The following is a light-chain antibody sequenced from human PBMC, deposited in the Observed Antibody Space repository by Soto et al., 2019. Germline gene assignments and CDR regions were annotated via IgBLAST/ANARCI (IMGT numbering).Light chain of an antibody. V-gene: IGKV3-15*01. CDR1: RSFSSN. J-gene: IGKJ5*01. CDR2: GAS. Sequence: EILMTQSPATLSVSPGERATLSCMASRSFSSNLAWYQQKPGQAPRLLIYGASTRATGIPARFSGSGSGTEFTLTINSLQSEDFAVYYCQQYNNWPITFGQGTRLEIK. CDR3: QQYNNWPIT.